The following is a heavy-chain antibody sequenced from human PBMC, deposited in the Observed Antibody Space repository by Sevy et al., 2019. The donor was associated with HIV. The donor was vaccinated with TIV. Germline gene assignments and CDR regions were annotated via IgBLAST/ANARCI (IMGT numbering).Heavy chain of an antibody. J-gene: IGHJ5*02. CDR1: GFNLSPYD. V-gene: IGHV3-33*03. Sequence: GGSLRLSCVASGFNLSPYDMHWLRQAPGKGLEWVAVIGADGTKKDYVDSVKGRFIMYRDNSKNTMYLQMNTMRGEDTAGYYCAKEGYYYDGSTKDWFDPWGQGTLVTVSS. CDR2: IGADGTKK. D-gene: IGHD3-22*01. CDR3: AKEGYYYDGSTKDWFDP.